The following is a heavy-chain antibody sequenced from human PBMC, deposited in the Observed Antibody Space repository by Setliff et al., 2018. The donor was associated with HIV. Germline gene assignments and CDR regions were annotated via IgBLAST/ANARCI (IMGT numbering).Heavy chain of an antibody. Sequence: ASVKVSCKVSGYTLTELSVHWVRQAPGKGLEWMGRYDSENGRTIHAQKFQGSVTVTEDTSTDTAYMELRSLRSEDTALYYCATDPTGAVGTTIGTGNYWGQGTLVTVSS. V-gene: IGHV1-24*01. D-gene: IGHD1-26*01. CDR2: YDSENGRT. J-gene: IGHJ4*02. CDR3: ATDPTGAVGTTIGTGNY. CDR1: GYTLTELS.